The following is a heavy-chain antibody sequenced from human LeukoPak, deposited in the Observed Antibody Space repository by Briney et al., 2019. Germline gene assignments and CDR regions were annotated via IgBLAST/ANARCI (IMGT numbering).Heavy chain of an antibody. J-gene: IGHJ5*02. CDR3: ARVHYGSGSYYWAARGWFDP. CDR2: IDEWRRT. D-gene: IGHD3-10*01. CDR1: GSFSDHS. Sequence: SETLSLTCAVYGSFSDHSWSWVRQPPGKGLEWIGKIDEWRRTSYNPSLKSRVTISVDTSKNQFSLKLSSVTAADTAVYYCARVHYGSGSYYWAARGWFDPWGQGTLVTVSS. V-gene: IGHV4-34*01.